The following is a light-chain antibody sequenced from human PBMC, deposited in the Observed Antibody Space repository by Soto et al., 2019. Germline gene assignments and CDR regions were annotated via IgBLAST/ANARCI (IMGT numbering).Light chain of an antibody. J-gene: IGLJ1*01. Sequence: SVLSQPASVSGSPGQSITISCTGTSSDVGTYKYVSWYQHQPGEAPKLIIYEVSNRPSGVSNRFSGSKSGNTASLTISGIQTEDEADYYCGSITSSSTSVFGTGTKVTVL. CDR2: EVS. V-gene: IGLV2-14*01. CDR3: GSITSSSTSV. CDR1: SSDVGTYKY.